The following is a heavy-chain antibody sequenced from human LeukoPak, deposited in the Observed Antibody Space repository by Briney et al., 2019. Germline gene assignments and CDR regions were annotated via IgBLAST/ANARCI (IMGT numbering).Heavy chain of an antibody. J-gene: IGHJ5*02. CDR1: GFTFSSYW. Sequence: GGSLRLSCAASGFTFSSYWMSWVRQAPGKGLEGVADIKQDGSEKYYVDSVKGRFTISRDNAKNSLYLQMNSLRAEDTAVYYCARDRGYSSSWYWGRNPGFDHWGQGTLVTVSS. D-gene: IGHD6-13*01. CDR3: ARDRGYSSSWYWGRNPGFDH. CDR2: IKQDGSEK. V-gene: IGHV3-7*01.